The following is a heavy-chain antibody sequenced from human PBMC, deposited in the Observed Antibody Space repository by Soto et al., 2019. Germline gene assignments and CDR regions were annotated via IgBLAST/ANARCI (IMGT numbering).Heavy chain of an antibody. J-gene: IGHJ6*02. D-gene: IGHD3-10*01. Sequence: GPVKVSCKASGYAFTSYGISWARQAPGQGLEWMGWISAYNGNTNYAQKLQGRVTMTTDTSTSTAYMELRSLRSDDTAVYYCARLGGITMVRRRMDVWGQGTTVTVSS. CDR1: GYAFTSYG. CDR2: ISAYNGNT. V-gene: IGHV1-18*01. CDR3: ARLGGITMVRRRMDV.